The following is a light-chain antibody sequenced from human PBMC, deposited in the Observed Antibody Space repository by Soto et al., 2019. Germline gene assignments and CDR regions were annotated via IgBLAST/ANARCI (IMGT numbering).Light chain of an antibody. CDR2: DAF. CDR1: QSVGNDF. V-gene: IGKV3-20*01. Sequence: EVVLTQSPGTLSLSPGERATLSCRASQSVGNDFLAWYQQKPGQAPRLLIYDAFRRATGVPDRFSGSGSGTDFTLTVNSLEHDDFAVYYCQQYAYSPQTFGQGTRLEIK. J-gene: IGKJ5*01. CDR3: QQYAYSPQT.